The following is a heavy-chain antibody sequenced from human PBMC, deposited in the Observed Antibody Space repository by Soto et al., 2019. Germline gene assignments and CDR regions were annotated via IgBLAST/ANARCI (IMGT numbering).Heavy chain of an antibody. CDR3: ARQGNGAEGFDY. Sequence: PGASLKISCXGSGYYFPSYWIGWVRQMPGKGLEWMGIFYPGDSDTRYSPSFQGQVTISADRSISTAYLQWSSLKPSDTAMYYCARQGNGAEGFDYWGQGTLVTVSS. CDR1: GYYFPSYW. J-gene: IGHJ4*02. V-gene: IGHV5-51*01. D-gene: IGHD4-17*01. CDR2: FYPGDSDT.